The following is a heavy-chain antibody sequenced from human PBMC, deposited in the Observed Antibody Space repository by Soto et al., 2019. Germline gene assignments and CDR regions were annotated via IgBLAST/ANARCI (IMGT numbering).Heavy chain of an antibody. D-gene: IGHD4-17*01. Sequence: SETLSLTCAVYGASLIGYHYTWIRQSPGKGLEWIGEVHHDGGINYNPSLASRVTISADASKNQFSLRLRSATAADTAVYYCSRGYGAQWPTSDYWGQGTLVTVSS. CDR3: SRGYGAQWPTSDY. V-gene: IGHV4-34*01. CDR2: VHHDGGI. CDR1: GASLIGYH. J-gene: IGHJ4*02.